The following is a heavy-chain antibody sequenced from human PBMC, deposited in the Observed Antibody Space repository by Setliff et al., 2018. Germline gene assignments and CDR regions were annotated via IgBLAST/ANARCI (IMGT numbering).Heavy chain of an antibody. D-gene: IGHD2-15*01. V-gene: IGHV7-4-1*02. J-gene: IGHJ4*02. CDR2: INTTTGFP. CDR3: ARGYCSGGSCADFDY. Sequence: GASVKVSCKASGYTFTNYAMNWVRQAPGQGLEWMGWINTTTGFPTYAQGFTGRFVFSLDTSVSTAYLQISSVKAEDTAVYYCARGYCSGGSCADFDYWGQGTLVTVSS. CDR1: GYTFTNYA.